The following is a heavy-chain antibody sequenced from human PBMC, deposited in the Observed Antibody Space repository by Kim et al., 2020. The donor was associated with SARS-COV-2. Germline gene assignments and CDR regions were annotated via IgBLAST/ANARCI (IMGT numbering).Heavy chain of an antibody. CDR2: IKQDGSEK. D-gene: IGHD4-17*01. CDR1: GFTFSSYW. Sequence: GGSLRLSCAASGFTFSSYWMSWVRQAPGKGLEWVANIKQDGSEKYYVDSVKGRFTISRDNAKNSLYLQMNSLRAEDTAVYYCARDLMTTVTDRYLRWFDPWGQGTLVTVSS. J-gene: IGHJ5*02. V-gene: IGHV3-7*03. CDR3: ARDLMTTVTDRYLRWFDP.